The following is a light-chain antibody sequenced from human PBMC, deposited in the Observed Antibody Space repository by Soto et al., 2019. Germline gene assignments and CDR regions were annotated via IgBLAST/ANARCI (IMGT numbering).Light chain of an antibody. Sequence: QSALTQPRSVSGSPGQSVTISCTGTGSDVGGYNYVSWYQQHPGKVTKLLIYDVTKRPSGVPDRFSASKSGNAASLTISGLQAGDEADYYCCSYAGSYTVVFGGGTKLTVL. CDR2: DVT. V-gene: IGLV2-11*01. J-gene: IGLJ2*01. CDR3: CSYAGSYTVV. CDR1: GSDVGGYNY.